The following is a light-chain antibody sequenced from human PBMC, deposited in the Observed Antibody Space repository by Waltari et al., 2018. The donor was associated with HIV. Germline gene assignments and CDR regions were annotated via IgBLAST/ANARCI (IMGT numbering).Light chain of an antibody. CDR3: SSHAGSKVV. V-gene: IGLV2-8*01. Sequence: QSALTQPPSASGSPGQSVTLSCTGTSSDVGGYNYVSWHQQHPGKAPKLMIYSVIKRPSGFPDRFSGSKSGNTASLTVSGLQPEDEADYYCSSHAGSKVVFGGGTRLTVL. CDR2: SVI. J-gene: IGLJ2*01. CDR1: SSDVGGYNY.